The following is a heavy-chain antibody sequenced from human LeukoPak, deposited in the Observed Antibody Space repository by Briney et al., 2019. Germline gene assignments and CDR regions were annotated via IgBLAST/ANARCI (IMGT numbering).Heavy chain of an antibody. CDR1: GFTFSSYS. D-gene: IGHD6-19*01. CDR2: ISSSSSYI. J-gene: IGHJ4*02. Sequence: GGSLRLSCAASGFTFSSYSMNWVRQAPGKGLEWVSSISSSSSYIYYADSVKGRFTISRDNAKNSLYLQMNSLGAEDTAVYYCAKEGYSSGWSSQEFDYWGQGTLVTVSS. V-gene: IGHV3-21*04. CDR3: AKEGYSSGWSSQEFDY.